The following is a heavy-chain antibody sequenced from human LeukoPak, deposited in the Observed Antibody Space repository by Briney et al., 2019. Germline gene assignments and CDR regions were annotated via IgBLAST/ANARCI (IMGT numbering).Heavy chain of an antibody. V-gene: IGHV4-34*01. J-gene: IGHJ4*02. CDR2: INHSGST. D-gene: IGHD3-10*01. Sequence: SETLSLTCTVSGGSISSYYWSWIRQPPGKGLGWIVEINHSGSTNYNPSLKSRVTISVDTSKNQFSLKLSSVTAADTAVYYCARRFGKWYYYGSGSYYFDYWGQGTLVTVSS. CDR3: ARRFGKWYYYGSGSYYFDY. CDR1: GGSISSYY.